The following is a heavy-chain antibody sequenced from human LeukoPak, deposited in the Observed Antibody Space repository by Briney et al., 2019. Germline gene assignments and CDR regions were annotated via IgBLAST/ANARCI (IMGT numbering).Heavy chain of an antibody. CDR2: QTGSGGSA. CDR3: AKGLTNLGDD. D-gene: IGHD3-9*01. Sequence: PGGSLRLSCAASGFTFSSYSMNWVRQARGKGLEWVSGQTGSGGSAYYADSVKGRFTISRDNSKNTLYLQMNSLRAEDTAIYYCAKGLTNLGDDWGQGTLVTVSS. V-gene: IGHV3-23*01. J-gene: IGHJ4*02. CDR1: GFTFSSYS.